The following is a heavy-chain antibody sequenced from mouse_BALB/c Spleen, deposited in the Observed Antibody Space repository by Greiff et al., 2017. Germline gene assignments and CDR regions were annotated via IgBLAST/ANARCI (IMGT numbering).Heavy chain of an antibody. CDR2: INPSTGYT. CDR1: GYTFTSYW. V-gene: IGHV1-7*01. D-gene: IGHD1-1*02. CDR3: ASGGYYFDY. Sequence: QVQLKQSGAELAKPGASVKMSCKASGYTFTSYWMHWVKQRPGQGLEWIGYINPSTGYTEYNQKFKDKATLTADKSSSTAYMQLSSLTSEDSAVYYCASGGYYFDYWGQGTTLTVSS. J-gene: IGHJ2*01.